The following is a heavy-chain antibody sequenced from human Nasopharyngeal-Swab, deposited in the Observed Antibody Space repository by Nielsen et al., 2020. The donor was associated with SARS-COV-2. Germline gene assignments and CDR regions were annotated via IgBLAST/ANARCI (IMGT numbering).Heavy chain of an antibody. CDR3: ARVAIEVVSTSIYMDV. D-gene: IGHD2-2*01. CDR2: INKSGTT. Sequence: SQTLSLTCAVYGGSFSDYSGAWIRQPPGGGLEWDGEINKSGTTEYNPSLESRVNMSVDTSKNQFSLKLNFVTAADAAVYYCARVAIEVVSTSIYMDVWGKGTTVTVSS. CDR1: GGSFSDYS. V-gene: IGHV4-34*01. J-gene: IGHJ6*03.